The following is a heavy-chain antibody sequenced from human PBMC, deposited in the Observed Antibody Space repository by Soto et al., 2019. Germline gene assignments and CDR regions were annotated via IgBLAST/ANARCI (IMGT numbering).Heavy chain of an antibody. Sequence: QVQLVQSGAEVKKPGASVKVSCKASGYTFTSYGVSWVRQAPGQGLEWMGWISAYNGNTKYAQKLQGRVTMTTDTSTNTAYMDLRSLRSNDTAVYYCARDSPPVDYWGQGTLVTVSS. CDR1: GYTFTSYG. CDR2: ISAYNGNT. V-gene: IGHV1-18*01. CDR3: ARDSPPVDY. J-gene: IGHJ4*02.